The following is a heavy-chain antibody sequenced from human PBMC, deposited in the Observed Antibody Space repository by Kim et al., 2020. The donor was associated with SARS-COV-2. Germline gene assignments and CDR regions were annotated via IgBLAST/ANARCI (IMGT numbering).Heavy chain of an antibody. Sequence: GGSLRLSCAASGFTFSSYGMHWVRQAPGKGLEWVAIISYDGSNKYYADSVKGRFAISRDNYKNTLYLQMNSLRAEDTAVYYCAKGYGGENYNRVPYYFDYWGQGTLVTVSS. CDR1: GFTFSSYG. V-gene: IGHV3-30*18. D-gene: IGHD1-7*01. CDR2: ISYDGSNK. J-gene: IGHJ4*02. CDR3: AKGYGGENYNRVPYYFDY.